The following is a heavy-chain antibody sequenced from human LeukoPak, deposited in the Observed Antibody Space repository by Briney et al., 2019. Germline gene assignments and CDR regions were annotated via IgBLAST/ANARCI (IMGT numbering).Heavy chain of an antibody. CDR3: AKGGSGWYVDY. CDR2: ISSSSSYI. J-gene: IGHJ4*02. V-gene: IGHV3-21*04. CDR1: GFTFSSYS. D-gene: IGHD6-19*01. Sequence: GGSLRLSCAASGFTFSSYSMNWVRQAPGKGLEWVSSISSSSSYIYYADSVKGRFTISRDNAKNSLYLQMNSLRAEDTALYYCAKGGSGWYVDYWGQGTLVTVSS.